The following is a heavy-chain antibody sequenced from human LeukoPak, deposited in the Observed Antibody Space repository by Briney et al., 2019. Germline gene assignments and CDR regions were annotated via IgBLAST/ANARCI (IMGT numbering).Heavy chain of an antibody. D-gene: IGHD3-3*01. Sequence: AASVKVSCKASGYTFTGYGISWVRQAPGQGLEWMGWISAYNGNTNYAQKLQGRVTMTTDTSTSTAYMELRSLRSDDTAVYYCARGRSYYDFWSGYYPRYYYYYMDVWGKGTTVTVSS. J-gene: IGHJ6*03. V-gene: IGHV1-18*01. CDR3: ARGRSYYDFWSGYYPRYYYYYMDV. CDR1: GYTFTGYG. CDR2: ISAYNGNT.